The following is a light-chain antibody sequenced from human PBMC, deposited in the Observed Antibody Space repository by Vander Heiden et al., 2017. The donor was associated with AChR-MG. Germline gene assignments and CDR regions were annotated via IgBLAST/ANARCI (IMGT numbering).Light chain of an antibody. Sequence: QSALTQPASVSGSPGQSTTISCTGTSRAVGGYYYASWYQQHPGKAPKLIIFDVSKRPSGVSNRFSGSKSGSTASLTISGLQAEDEADYYCSSYTSSITLVFGAGTTVTVL. CDR3: SSYTSSITLV. CDR1: SRAVGGYYY. CDR2: DVS. J-gene: IGLJ1*01. V-gene: IGLV2-14*01.